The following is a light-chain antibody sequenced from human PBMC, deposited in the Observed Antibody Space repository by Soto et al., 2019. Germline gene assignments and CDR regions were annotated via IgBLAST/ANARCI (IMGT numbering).Light chain of an antibody. J-gene: IGKJ4*01. CDR2: WAS. Sequence: DIVMTQSPDSLAVSLGERATINCKSSQSVLSSSNSKSYLAWYQQKAGQPPKLLIYWASTRESGVPDRFSGSGSGTDFTLTISNLQAEDVAVYYWQQYYSSPVNFGGGTKVEIK. CDR1: QSVLSSSNSKSY. CDR3: QQYYSSPVN. V-gene: IGKV4-1*01.